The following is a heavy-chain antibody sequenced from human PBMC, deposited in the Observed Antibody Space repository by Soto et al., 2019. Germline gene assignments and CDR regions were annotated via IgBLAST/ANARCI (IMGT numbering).Heavy chain of an antibody. V-gene: IGHV1-3*01. D-gene: IGHD2-2*01. CDR3: ARGYCSSTSCQYSFDF. CDR1: GYTFTGYA. Sequence: ASVKVSCKASGYTFTGYAIHWVRQAPGQRLEWMGWLNGGNGDTKYSQKFQGRVTITRDTSASTAYMELTSLGSEDTAVYHCARGYCSSTSCQYSFDFWGQGTPVTVSS. CDR2: LNGGNGDT. J-gene: IGHJ4*02.